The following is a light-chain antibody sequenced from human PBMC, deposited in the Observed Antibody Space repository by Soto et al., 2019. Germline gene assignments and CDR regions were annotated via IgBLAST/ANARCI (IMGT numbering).Light chain of an antibody. CDR1: QSLTNSF. V-gene: IGKV3-20*01. Sequence: EVVMTQSPAILSVSPGERVALSCRASQSLTNSFIAWYQQKPGQAPRLLIYDTSSRASGIPDRFSGSGSGTDFTLTISRLETEDFAVFYCQQYGTSEIIFGQGTRLEIK. CDR3: QQYGTSEII. CDR2: DTS. J-gene: IGKJ5*01.